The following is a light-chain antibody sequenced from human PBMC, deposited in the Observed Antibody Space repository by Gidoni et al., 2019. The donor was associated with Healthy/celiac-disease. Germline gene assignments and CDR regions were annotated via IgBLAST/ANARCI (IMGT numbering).Light chain of an antibody. CDR3: QQYNSRPI. Sequence: DIQMTQSPSTLSASVVDRVTITCRASQSISSWLAWYQQKPGKAPKLLIYKASSLESGVPSRFSGSGSGTEFTLTISSLQPDDFATYYCQQYNSRPIFGGGTKVEIK. CDR2: KAS. J-gene: IGKJ4*01. CDR1: QSISSW. V-gene: IGKV1-5*03.